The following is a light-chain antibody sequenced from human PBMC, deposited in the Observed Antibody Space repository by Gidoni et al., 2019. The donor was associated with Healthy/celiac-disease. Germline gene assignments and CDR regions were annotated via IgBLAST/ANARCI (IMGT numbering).Light chain of an antibody. CDR2: DVS. Sequence: QSALTQPASVSASPGQPITISCTGTSSDVGGYNYVSWYHQHPGKAPKLMIYDVSNRPSGVSNRFSGSKSGNTASLTISGLQAEDEADYYCSSYTSSSTLVVFGGGTKLPVL. CDR3: SSYTSSSTLVV. V-gene: IGLV2-14*03. CDR1: SSDVGGYNY. J-gene: IGLJ2*01.